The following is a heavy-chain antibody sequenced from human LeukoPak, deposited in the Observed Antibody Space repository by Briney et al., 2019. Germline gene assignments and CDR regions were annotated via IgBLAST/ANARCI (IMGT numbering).Heavy chain of an antibody. CDR2: ISGSGGST. V-gene: IGHV3-23*01. Sequence: GGSLRLSCAASGFTFSSYAMSWVRQAPGKGLEWVSAISGSGGSTYYADSVKGRFTISRDNSKNTLYLQMNSLRAEDTAVYYCAKMYYYDSSGYYYGRLDYFDYWGQGTLVTVSS. J-gene: IGHJ4*02. D-gene: IGHD3-22*01. CDR3: AKMYYYDSSGYYYGRLDYFDY. CDR1: GFTFSSYA.